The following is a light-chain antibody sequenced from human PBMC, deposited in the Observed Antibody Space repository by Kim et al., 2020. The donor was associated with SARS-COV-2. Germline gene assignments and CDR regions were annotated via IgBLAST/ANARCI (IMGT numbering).Light chain of an antibody. Sequence: SIGPRITIPCQTSQAIDQYLNWYRPRPGKAPALLLFHASNLETRVPARFSGVGSGTHFTFTHHSLQADDIATYYCQHFFGVPPWTFRQGTKVDIK. J-gene: IGKJ1*01. CDR3: QHFFGVPPWT. CDR2: HAS. CDR1: QAIDQY. V-gene: IGKV1-33*01.